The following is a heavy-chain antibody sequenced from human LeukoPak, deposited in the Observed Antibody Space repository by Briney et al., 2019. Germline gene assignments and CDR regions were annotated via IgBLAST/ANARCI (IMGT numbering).Heavy chain of an antibody. J-gene: IGHJ4*02. CDR3: ATSGRSRDYFDY. Sequence: GGSLRLSCAASGFTFSNAWMTWVRQAPGKGLEWVGRIKRKTDGGTTEYAAPVKGRFTISRDDSRHTLYLQMSSLKTEDSAIYYCATSGRSRDYFDYWGQGTLVTVSS. D-gene: IGHD1-26*01. CDR1: GFTFSNAW. V-gene: IGHV3-15*01. CDR2: IKRKTDGGTT.